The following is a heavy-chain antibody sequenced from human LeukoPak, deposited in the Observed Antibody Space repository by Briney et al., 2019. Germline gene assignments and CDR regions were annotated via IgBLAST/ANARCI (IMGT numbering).Heavy chain of an antibody. CDR2: IYTSGST. J-gene: IGHJ3*02. D-gene: IGHD2-2*01. CDR3: ARQKCTSASCLTKNAFDI. CDR1: GSISGYY. V-gene: IGHV4-4*09. Sequence: SETLSLTCTVSGSISGYYWSWIRPPPGKGLAWIGSIYTSGSTNYNPSLESRVTISVDTSKNQFSLDLSSVTAADTAVYYCARQKCTSASCLTKNAFDIWGQGTMVTVSS.